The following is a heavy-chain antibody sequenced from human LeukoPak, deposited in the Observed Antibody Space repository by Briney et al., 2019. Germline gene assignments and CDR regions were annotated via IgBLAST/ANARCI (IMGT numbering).Heavy chain of an antibody. J-gene: IGHJ6*02. D-gene: IGHD3-16*01. CDR2: ISAYNGNT. CDR3: ARGHLVLDV. Sequence: ASVKVSCKASGYTFNRYGISWVRQAPGQGLEWMGWISAYNGNTKNAQNLQGRVTMTTDTSTTTAYMELRSLKSDDTAVYYCARGHLVLDVWGRGTTVTVSS. CDR1: GYTFNRYG. V-gene: IGHV1-18*01.